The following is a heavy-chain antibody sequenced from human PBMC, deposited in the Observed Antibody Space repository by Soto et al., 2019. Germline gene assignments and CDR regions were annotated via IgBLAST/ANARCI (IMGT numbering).Heavy chain of an antibody. J-gene: IGHJ4*02. CDR2: XIPXXXXX. D-gene: IGHD5-12*01. V-gene: IGHV1-69*13. CDR1: GGTFSSYA. Sequence: GPSVKVSCKASGGTFSSYAISWVRQAPGQGLEWXGGXIPXXXXXNXXXKFQGRVTITADESTSTAYMELSSLRSEDTAVYYCARVRDGYNPDYWGQGTLVTVSS. CDR3: ARVRDGYNPDY.